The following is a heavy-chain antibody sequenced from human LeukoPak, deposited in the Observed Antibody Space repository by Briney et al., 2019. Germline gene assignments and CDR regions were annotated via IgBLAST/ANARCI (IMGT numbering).Heavy chain of an antibody. V-gene: IGHV4-34*01. D-gene: IGHD2-2*03. Sequence: SETLSLTCAVYGGSFSGYYWSWIRQPPGKGLEWIGEINHSGSTNYNPSLKSRVTISVDTSKNQFSLKLSSVTAADTAVYYCARAPIWIYAFVIWGQGTMVTVSS. CDR2: INHSGST. CDR1: GGSFSGYY. J-gene: IGHJ3*02. CDR3: ARAPIWIYAFVI.